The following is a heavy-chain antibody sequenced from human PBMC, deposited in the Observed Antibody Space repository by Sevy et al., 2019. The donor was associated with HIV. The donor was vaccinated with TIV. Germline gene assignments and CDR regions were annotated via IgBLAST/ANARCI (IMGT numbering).Heavy chain of an antibody. V-gene: IGHV5-51*01. CDR1: GYSFTSYW. CDR2: IYPGDSDT. J-gene: IGHJ3*02. CDR3: ASGYCSSTSCPKTDAFDI. D-gene: IGHD2-2*03. Sequence: GESLKISCKGSGYSFTSYWIGWVRQMPGKGLEWMGIIYPGDSDTRYSPSFQGQVTISADKYISTAYLQWSSLKASDTAMYYCASGYCSSTSCPKTDAFDIWGQGTMVTVSS.